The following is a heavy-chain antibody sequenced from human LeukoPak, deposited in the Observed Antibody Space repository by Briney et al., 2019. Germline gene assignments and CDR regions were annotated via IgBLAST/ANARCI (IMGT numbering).Heavy chain of an antibody. CDR2: IYTSGST. Sequence: SETLSFTCTVSGGSISSYYWSWIRQPAGKGLEWIGRIYTSGSTNYNPSLKSRVTMSVDTSKNQFSLKLSSVTAADTAVYYCARPIRYYFGSGSLGSKNPDDAFDIWGQGTMVTVSS. V-gene: IGHV4-4*07. CDR3: ARPIRYYFGSGSLGSKNPDDAFDI. D-gene: IGHD3-10*01. CDR1: GGSISSYY. J-gene: IGHJ3*02.